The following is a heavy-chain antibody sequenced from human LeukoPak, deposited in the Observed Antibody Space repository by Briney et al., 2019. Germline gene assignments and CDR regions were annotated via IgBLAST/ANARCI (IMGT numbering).Heavy chain of an antibody. J-gene: IGHJ4*02. CDR1: GFTFSSYG. V-gene: IGHV3-33*06. CDR3: AKDIRAEWLHGTHFDY. Sequence: GRSLRLSCAASGFTFSSYGMHWVRQAPGKGLEWAAVIWYDGSNKYYADSVKGRFTISRDNSKNTLYLQMNSLRAEDTALYYCAKDIRAEWLHGTHFDYWGQGTLVTVSS. D-gene: IGHD5-12*01. CDR2: IWYDGSNK.